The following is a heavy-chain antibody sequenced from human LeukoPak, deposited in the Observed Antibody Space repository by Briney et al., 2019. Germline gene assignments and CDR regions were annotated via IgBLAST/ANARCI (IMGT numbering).Heavy chain of an antibody. CDR2: IYHNGRT. V-gene: IGHV4-38-2*02. Sequence: PGKGLEWIGRIYHNGRTYYNPSLKSRVTISVDTSKYQFSLKLSSVTAADTAVYYCARVVYYITVYVDVWGHGTPVTVS. CDR3: ARVVYYITVYVDV. J-gene: IGHJ4*01. D-gene: IGHD3-10*01.